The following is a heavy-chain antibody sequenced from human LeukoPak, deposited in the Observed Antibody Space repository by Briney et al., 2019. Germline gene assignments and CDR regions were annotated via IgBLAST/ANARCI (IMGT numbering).Heavy chain of an antibody. Sequence: GGCLRLSCAASGFTFSDYYMSWIRQAPGKGLEWVSYISRSGNTIYYADSVKGRFSVSRDNAKSSLYLQMNSLRAEDTAVYYCARREYYYDFWGQGTLVTVSS. J-gene: IGHJ4*02. D-gene: IGHD3-10*01. V-gene: IGHV3-11*04. CDR1: GFTFSDYY. CDR3: ARREYYYDF. CDR2: ISRSGNTI.